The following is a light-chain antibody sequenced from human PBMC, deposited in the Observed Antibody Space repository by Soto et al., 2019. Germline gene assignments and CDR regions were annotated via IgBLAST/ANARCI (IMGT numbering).Light chain of an antibody. CDR3: SSYTSSSTPLV. J-gene: IGLJ1*01. CDR1: SSDVGGYNY. CDR2: EVS. V-gene: IGLV2-14*01. Sequence: QSALTQPASVSGSPGQSITISCTGTSSDVGGYNYVSWYQQHPGKAPKRMIYEVSNRPSGVSNRFSGSKSGNTASLTISGLQAEDEADYYCSSYTSSSTPLVFGTGTKLTVL.